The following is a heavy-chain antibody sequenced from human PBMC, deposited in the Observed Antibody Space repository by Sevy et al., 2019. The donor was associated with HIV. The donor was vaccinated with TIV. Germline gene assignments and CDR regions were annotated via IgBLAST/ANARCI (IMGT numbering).Heavy chain of an antibody. CDR2: ISSGSGFI. CDR1: GFTFSDYN. J-gene: IGHJ6*02. CDR3: ARDKTILEGRYGMDV. Sequence: GGSLRLSCAASGFTFSDYNMNWVRQAPGKGLEWVSFISSGSGFIYYADSVKGRFTISRDNAKNSLFLQMNSLRADDTDVYFCARDKTILEGRYGMDVWGQGTTVTVSS. V-gene: IGHV3-21*01. D-gene: IGHD3-3*01.